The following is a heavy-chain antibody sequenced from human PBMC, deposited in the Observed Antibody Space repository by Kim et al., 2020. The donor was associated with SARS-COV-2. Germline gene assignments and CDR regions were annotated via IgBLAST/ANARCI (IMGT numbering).Heavy chain of an antibody. CDR1: GFSLTTPAVG. CDR3: AHGSGWLSDF. V-gene: IGHV2-5*01. Sequence: SGPTLVNPTQTLTLTCTFSGFSLTTPAVGVGWIRQPPGKALEWLALIYWNDDKVFSPSLQSRLTITKDTSRNQVVLTMTNLDPVGTATYYCAHGSGWLSDFWGQGILVTVSS. CDR2: IYWNDDK. J-gene: IGHJ4*01. D-gene: IGHD6-19*01.